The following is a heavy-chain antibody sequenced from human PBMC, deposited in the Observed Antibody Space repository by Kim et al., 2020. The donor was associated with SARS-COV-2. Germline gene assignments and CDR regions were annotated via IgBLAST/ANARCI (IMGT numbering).Heavy chain of an antibody. V-gene: IGHV3-15*01. D-gene: IGHD5-12*01. Sequence: KGRFTISRDDSKNTLYLQMNSLKTEDTAVYYCTTDSLYSGYERFEQPFDYWGQGTLVTVSS. CDR3: TTDSLYSGYERFEQPFDY. J-gene: IGHJ4*02.